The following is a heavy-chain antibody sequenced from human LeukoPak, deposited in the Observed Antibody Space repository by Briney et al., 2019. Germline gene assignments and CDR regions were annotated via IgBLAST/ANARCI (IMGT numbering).Heavy chain of an antibody. D-gene: IGHD5-12*01. CDR3: AKDLNSGYDYPPDAFDI. V-gene: IGHV3-23*01. CDR2: ISGSGGST. Sequence: GGSLRLSCAASGLTFSSYAMSWVRQAPGKGLEWVSAISGSGGSTYYVDSVKGRFTISRDNSKNTLYLQMNSLRAEDTAVYYCAKDLNSGYDYPPDAFDIWGQGTMVTVSS. J-gene: IGHJ3*02. CDR1: GLTFSSYA.